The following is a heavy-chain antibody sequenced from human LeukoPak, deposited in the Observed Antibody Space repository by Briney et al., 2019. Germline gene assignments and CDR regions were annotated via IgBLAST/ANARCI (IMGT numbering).Heavy chain of an antibody. J-gene: IGHJ4*02. CDR2: IYYSGST. V-gene: IGHV4-59*01. D-gene: IGHD6-19*01. CDR3: ARGSVAGTRGLSESDY. Sequence: PSETLSLTCTVSGGSISSYYWSWIRQPPGKGLERIGYIYYSGSTNYNPSLRSRVTISVDTAKNQFSLKLSSVTAADTAVYYCARGSVAGTRGLSESDYWGQGTLVTVSS. CDR1: GGSISSYY.